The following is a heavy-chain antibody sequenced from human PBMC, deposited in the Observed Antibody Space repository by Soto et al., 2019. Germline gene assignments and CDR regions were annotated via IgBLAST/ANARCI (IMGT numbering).Heavy chain of an antibody. CDR2: IYWDDDK. D-gene: IGHD3-22*01. V-gene: IGHV2-5*02. CDR1: GFSLSTSGVG. CDR3: AHSGYYDSSDQTLWGGYFQH. Sequence: QITLKESGPTLVKPTQTLTLTCTFSGFSLSTSGVGVGWIRQPPGKALEWLALIYWDDDKRYSPSLKSRLTIPKDTSKNQVVLTMTNMEPVDTATYYCAHSGYYDSSDQTLWGGYFQHWGQGTLVTVSS. J-gene: IGHJ1*01.